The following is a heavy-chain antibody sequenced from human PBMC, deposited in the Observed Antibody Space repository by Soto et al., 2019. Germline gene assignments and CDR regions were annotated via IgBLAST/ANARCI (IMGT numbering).Heavy chain of an antibody. CDR3: ATHNWNLDP. CDR2: IYYTGTT. CDR1: GGSIRSTTYY. D-gene: IGHD1-7*01. J-gene: IGHJ1*01. Sequence: PSETLSLTCTVSGGSIRSTTYYWGWIRQPPGKGLEWIASIYYTGTTYYNPSLLGRVTISIDMSKNQFSLKLNSVTAADTAVYYCATHNWNLDPWGQGTLVTVSS. V-gene: IGHV4-39*01.